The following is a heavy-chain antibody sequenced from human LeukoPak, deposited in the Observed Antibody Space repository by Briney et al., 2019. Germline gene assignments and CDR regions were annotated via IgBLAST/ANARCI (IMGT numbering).Heavy chain of an antibody. CDR1: GGSFSGYY. J-gene: IGHJ6*03. Sequence: SETLSLTCAVYGGSFSGYYWSWIRQPPGKGLEWIGEINHSGSTNYNPSLKSRVTISVDTSKNQFSLKLSSVTAADTAVYYCARGRASYYYDSSGYYYGGIYYYYYMDVWGKGTTVTVSS. CDR3: ARGRASYYYDSSGYYYGGIYYYYYMDV. D-gene: IGHD3-22*01. V-gene: IGHV4-34*01. CDR2: INHSGST.